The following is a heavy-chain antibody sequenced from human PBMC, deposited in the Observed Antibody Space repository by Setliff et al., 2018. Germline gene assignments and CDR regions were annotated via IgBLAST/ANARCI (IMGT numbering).Heavy chain of an antibody. V-gene: IGHV3-33*08. CDR3: ARTCSGSGCYAGLES. J-gene: IGHJ4*02. CDR2: IWDDEGNK. D-gene: IGHD2-15*01. CDR1: GFTFSSYR. Sequence: PGGSLRLSCAASGFTFSSYRMHWVRQAPGKGLEWVAVIWDDEGNKYHADSVKGRFTISRDNSKNTLYLQMNSLRPEDTAVYYCARTCSGSGCYAGLESWGQGTPVTVSS.